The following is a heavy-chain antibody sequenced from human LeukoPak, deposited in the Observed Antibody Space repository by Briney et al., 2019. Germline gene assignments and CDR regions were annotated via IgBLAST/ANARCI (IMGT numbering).Heavy chain of an antibody. Sequence: NSSETLSLTCTVSGGSISSSSYYWGWIRQPPGKGLEWIGSIYYSGSTYYNPSLKSRVTISVDTSKNQFSLTLSSVTAADTAMYYCARVSRWYGPYDYWGQGTLVTVSS. D-gene: IGHD6-13*01. CDR1: GGSISSSSYY. CDR3: ARVSRWYGPYDY. CDR2: IYYSGST. J-gene: IGHJ4*02. V-gene: IGHV4-39*07.